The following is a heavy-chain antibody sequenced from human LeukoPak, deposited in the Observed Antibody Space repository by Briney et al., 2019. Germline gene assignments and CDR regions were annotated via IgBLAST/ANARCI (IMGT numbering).Heavy chain of an antibody. Sequence: ASVKVSCKASGYTFTGYYMHWVRQAPGQGLEWMGWINPNSGGTNYAQKFQGRVTMTRDTSISTAYMELSRLRSDDTAVYYCARDSSGWSRGFDPWGQGTLATASS. D-gene: IGHD6-19*01. J-gene: IGHJ5*02. CDR1: GYTFTGYY. CDR2: INPNSGGT. CDR3: ARDSSGWSRGFDP. V-gene: IGHV1-2*02.